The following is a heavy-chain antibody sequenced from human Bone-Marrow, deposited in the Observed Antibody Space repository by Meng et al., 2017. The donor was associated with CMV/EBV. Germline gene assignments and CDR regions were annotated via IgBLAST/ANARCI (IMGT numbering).Heavy chain of an antibody. V-gene: IGHV3-30*12. CDR2: ISYDGSNK. D-gene: IGHD2-2*01. CDR3: ASEPDYY. Sequence: GESLKIPCAASGFTFSSYWMSWVRQAPGKGLEWVAVISYDGSNKYYADSVKGRFTISRDNAKNSLYLQMNSLRAEDTAVYYCASEPDYYWGQGNLVNVDS. J-gene: IGHJ4*02. CDR1: GFTFSSYW.